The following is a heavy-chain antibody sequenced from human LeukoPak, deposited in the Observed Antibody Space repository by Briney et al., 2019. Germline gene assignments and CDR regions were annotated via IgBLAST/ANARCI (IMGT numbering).Heavy chain of an antibody. J-gene: IGHJ4*02. V-gene: IGHV3-23*01. CDR2: ISHVGGT. Sequence: GGSLRLSCAASGFTFSDYAMSWVRQAPEKGLEWVSTISHVGGTYYADSVRGRFTISRDDSKNMVYLQMDSLRAEDTAVYYCAKDRGYDDSCDYNGWGQGTLVTVPS. CDR1: GFTFSDYA. D-gene: IGHD3-22*01. CDR3: AKDRGYDDSCDYNG.